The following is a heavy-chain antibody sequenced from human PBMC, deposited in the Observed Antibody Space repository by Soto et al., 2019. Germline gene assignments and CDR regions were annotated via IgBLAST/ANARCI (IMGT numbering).Heavy chain of an antibody. CDR3: ARVPRSLRSGNWFDP. D-gene: IGHD3-10*01. J-gene: IGHJ5*02. CDR1: GGSIRNYY. V-gene: IGHV4-4*07. CDR2: VYTDGTT. Sequence: QVRLQESGPGLVKPGETLSLTCTASGGSIRNYYWSWIRQAAGKRLEWIGRVYTDGTTTYNPSLRGRVTMSVDTSKNQFSLRLSSVTAADTAIYFCARVPRSLRSGNWFDPWGQGTLLTVSS.